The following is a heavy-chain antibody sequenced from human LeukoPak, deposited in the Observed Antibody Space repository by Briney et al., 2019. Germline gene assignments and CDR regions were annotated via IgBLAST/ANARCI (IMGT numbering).Heavy chain of an antibody. D-gene: IGHD1-26*01. CDR1: GGSISSYY. J-gene: IGHJ4*02. Sequence: SETLSLTCTVSGGSISSYYWSWIRQPPGKGLEWIGYVYCSGSTNYNPFLKSRVTISVDTSKNQFSLKLSSVTAADTAVYYCASKGASRGFLDYWGQGTLVTVSS. V-gene: IGHV4-59*01. CDR3: ASKGASRGFLDY. CDR2: VYCSGST.